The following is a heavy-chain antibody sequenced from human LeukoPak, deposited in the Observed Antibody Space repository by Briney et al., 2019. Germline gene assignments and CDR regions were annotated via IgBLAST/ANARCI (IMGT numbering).Heavy chain of an antibody. Sequence: SVKVSCKASGGTFSSYAISWVRQAPGQGLEWMGGITPIFGTANYAHKFQGRVTITADESTSTAYMELSSLRSGDTAVYYCARELFGGSRDAFDIWGQGTMVTVSS. D-gene: IGHD1-26*01. V-gene: IGHV1-69*01. J-gene: IGHJ3*02. CDR1: GGTFSSYA. CDR2: ITPIFGTA. CDR3: ARELFGGSRDAFDI.